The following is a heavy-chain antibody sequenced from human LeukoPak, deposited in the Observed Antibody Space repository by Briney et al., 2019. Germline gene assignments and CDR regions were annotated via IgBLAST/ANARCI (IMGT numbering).Heavy chain of an antibody. V-gene: IGHV1-69*05. CDR2: IIPIFGTA. Sequence: SVKVSCKASGGTFSSYAISWVRRAPGQGLEWMGRIIPIFGTANYAQKFQGRVTITTDESTSTAYMELSSLRSEDTAVYYCARMNSLRYSSRWFIDYWGQGTLVTVSS. J-gene: IGHJ4*02. CDR1: GGTFSSYA. CDR3: ARMNSLRYSSRWFIDY. D-gene: IGHD6-13*01.